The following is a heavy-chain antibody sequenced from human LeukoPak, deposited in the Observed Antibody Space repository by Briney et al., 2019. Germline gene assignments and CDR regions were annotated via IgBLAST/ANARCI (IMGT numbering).Heavy chain of an antibody. Sequence: ASVKVSCKVSGYTLTELSMHWVRQAPGKGLEWMGGFDPEDGETIYAQKFQGRVTMTEDTSTDTAYMELSSLRSEDTAVYYCARAGGWSEAFDIWGQGTMVTVFS. V-gene: IGHV1-24*01. D-gene: IGHD6-19*01. J-gene: IGHJ3*02. CDR1: GYTLTELS. CDR2: FDPEDGET. CDR3: ARAGGWSEAFDI.